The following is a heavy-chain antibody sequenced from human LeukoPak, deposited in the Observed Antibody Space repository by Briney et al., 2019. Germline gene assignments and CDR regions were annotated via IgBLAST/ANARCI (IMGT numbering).Heavy chain of an antibody. Sequence: SETLSLTCAVYGGSFSAYYWSWIRQPPGKGLEWIGEINHRGNTNYNPSLKSRVTISVDTPQNQFSLRLSSVTAADTAVYYCARHLIAPPYYFDYWGQGTLVTVSS. V-gene: IGHV4-34*01. CDR3: ARHLIAPPYYFDY. CDR2: INHRGNT. J-gene: IGHJ4*02. CDR1: GGSFSAYY.